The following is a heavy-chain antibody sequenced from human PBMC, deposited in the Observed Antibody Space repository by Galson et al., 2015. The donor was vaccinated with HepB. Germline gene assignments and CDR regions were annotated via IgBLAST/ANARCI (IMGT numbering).Heavy chain of an antibody. CDR1: GFTFSSYA. Sequence: SLRLSCAASGFTFSSYAMSWVRQAPGKGLEWVSVIYSGGSTYYADSVKGRFTISRDNSKNTLYLQMNSLRAEDTAVYYCARGYGAGYFDYWGQGTLVTVSS. V-gene: IGHV3-53*01. D-gene: IGHD6-19*01. J-gene: IGHJ4*02. CDR2: IYSGGST. CDR3: ARGYGAGYFDY.